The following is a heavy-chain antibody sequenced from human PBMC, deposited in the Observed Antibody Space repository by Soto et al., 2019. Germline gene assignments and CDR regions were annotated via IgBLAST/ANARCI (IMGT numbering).Heavy chain of an antibody. CDR3: ARSWVTGKGGIDV. V-gene: IGHV1-69*05. Sequence: SVKVSCKASGGTFSSYAISWVRRAPGQGLEWMGGIIPIFGTANYAQKFQGRVTMTTDTSTNTAYLDLWTLISDDTAVYYCARSWVTGKGGIDVWGQGTTVTVSS. D-gene: IGHD3-16*01. CDR1: GGTFSSYA. J-gene: IGHJ6*02. CDR2: IIPIFGTA.